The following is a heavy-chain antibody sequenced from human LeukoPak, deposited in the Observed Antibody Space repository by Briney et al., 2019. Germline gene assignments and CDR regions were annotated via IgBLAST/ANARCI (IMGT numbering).Heavy chain of an antibody. J-gene: IGHJ3*02. D-gene: IGHD2-15*01. V-gene: IGHV4-30-4*08. CDR1: GGSISSGDYY. CDR2: IYYSGST. Sequence: SETLSLTCTVSGGSISSGDYYWSWIRQPPGKGLEWIGYIYYSGSTYYNPSLKSRVTISVDTSKNQFSLKLSSVTAADTAVYYCARGGINAGDAFDIWGQGTMVTVSS. CDR3: ARGGINAGDAFDI.